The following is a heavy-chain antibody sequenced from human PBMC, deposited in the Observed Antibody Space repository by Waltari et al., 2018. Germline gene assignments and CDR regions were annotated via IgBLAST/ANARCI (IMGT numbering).Heavy chain of an antibody. J-gene: IGHJ6*03. CDR2: IRYDGSNK. V-gene: IGHV3-30*02. Sequence: QVQLVESGGGVVQPGGSLRLSCAASGFTFSSYGMNWVRQAPGTWREWVAFIRYDGSNKYYADSVKGRFTISRDNSKNTLYLQMNSLRAEDTAVYYCAKDIAVAGTEYYYYYYMDVWGKGTTVTVSS. CDR1: GFTFSSYG. CDR3: AKDIAVAGTEYYYYYYMDV. D-gene: IGHD6-19*01.